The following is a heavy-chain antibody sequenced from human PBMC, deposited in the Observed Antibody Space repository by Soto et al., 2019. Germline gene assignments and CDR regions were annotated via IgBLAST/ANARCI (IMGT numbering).Heavy chain of an antibody. D-gene: IGHD1-1*01. Sequence: EVQLLESGGGLVQPGGSLRLSCAASGFTFSSYAMSWVRQAPGKGLEWVSAISGGGGSTYYADSVKGRFTISRDNSKNSLYRQMNSQRAEDTAVYYCAKGTCAREYTFASSGQGALVTLPS. V-gene: IGHV3-23*01. CDR2: ISGGGGST. CDR3: AKGTCAREYTFAS. CDR1: GFTFSSYA. J-gene: IGHJ4*02.